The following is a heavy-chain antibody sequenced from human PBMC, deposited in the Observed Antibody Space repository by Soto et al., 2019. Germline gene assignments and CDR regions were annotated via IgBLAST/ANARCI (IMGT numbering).Heavy chain of an antibody. CDR2: INTIVGRT. CDR1: GGAFSSYA. J-gene: IGHJ4*02. V-gene: IGHV1-69*10. D-gene: IGHD4-17*01. CDR3: ARGYHDHGDYVIDY. Sequence: ASVKVSCKASGGAFSSYAISWVRQAPGQGLEWMGVINTIVGRTNYAQKFQGRVTMTRDKSTSTVYMELSSLRSEDTAVYYCARGYHDHGDYVIDYWGQGTLVTAPQ.